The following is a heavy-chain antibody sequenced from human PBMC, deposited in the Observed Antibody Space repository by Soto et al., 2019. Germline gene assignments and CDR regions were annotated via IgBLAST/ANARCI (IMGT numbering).Heavy chain of an antibody. Sequence: QVQLQESGPGLVKPSQTLSLTCTVSGGSISSGGYYWSWIRQHPGKGLEWIGYIYYSGSTYYNPSLKSRVTISVDTSKNQFYLKLSSVTAADTAVYYCARVGFWSGYYITTGAFDIWGQGTMVTVSS. V-gene: IGHV4-31*03. J-gene: IGHJ3*02. CDR1: GGSISSGGYY. D-gene: IGHD3-3*01. CDR2: IYYSGST. CDR3: ARVGFWSGYYITTGAFDI.